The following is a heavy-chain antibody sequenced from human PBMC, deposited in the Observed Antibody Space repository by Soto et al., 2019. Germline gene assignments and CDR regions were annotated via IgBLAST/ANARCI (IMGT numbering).Heavy chain of an antibody. D-gene: IGHD1-26*01. V-gene: IGHV4-59*12. CDR1: GGSISSYY. CDR3: ARVPENPSVLGSQLLVWFDP. CDR2: IYYSGST. Sequence: LETLSLTCTVSGGSISSYYWSWIRQPPGKGLEWIGYIYYSGSTNYNPSLKSRVTISVDTSKNQFSLKLSSVTAADTAVYYCARVPENPSVLGSQLLVWFDPSGQGTLVTVSS. J-gene: IGHJ5*02.